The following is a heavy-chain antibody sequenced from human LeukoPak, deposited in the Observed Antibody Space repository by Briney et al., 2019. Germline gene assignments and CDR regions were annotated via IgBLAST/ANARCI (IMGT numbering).Heavy chain of an antibody. CDR2: ISYDGSNK. J-gene: IGHJ4*02. CDR1: GFTVSSYA. Sequence: GGSLRLSCAASGFTVSSYAMHWVRQAPGKGLEWVAVISYDGSNKYYADSVKGRFTISRDNSKNTLYLQMNSLRAEDTAVYYCARDQVGGLDYWGQGTLVTVSS. CDR3: ARDQVGGLDY. D-gene: IGHD3-10*01. V-gene: IGHV3-30*04.